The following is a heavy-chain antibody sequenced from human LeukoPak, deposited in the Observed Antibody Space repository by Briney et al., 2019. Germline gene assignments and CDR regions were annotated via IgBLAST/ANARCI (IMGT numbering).Heavy chain of an antibody. D-gene: IGHD2/OR15-2a*01. CDR2: INSDGSWT. CDR1: GNYG. CDR3: VSFYETY. V-gene: IGHV3-74*01. Sequence: PGGSLNLPCAPSGNYGRNWFPKAPGKGLVWVSHINSDGSWTSYADSVKGRFTISKDNAKNTVYLQMNSLRAEDTAVYYCVSFYETYWGRGTLVTVSS. J-gene: IGHJ4*02.